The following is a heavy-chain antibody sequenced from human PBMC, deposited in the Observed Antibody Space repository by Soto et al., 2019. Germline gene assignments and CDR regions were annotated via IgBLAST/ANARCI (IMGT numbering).Heavy chain of an antibody. CDR3: ARGDRSGLHFDY. J-gene: IGHJ4*02. CDR1: GFTFSSYG. CDR2: IWYDGSNK. D-gene: IGHD5-12*01. V-gene: IGHV3-33*01. Sequence: QVQLVESGGGVVQPGRSLRLSCAASGFTFSSYGMHWVRQAPGKGLEWVAVIWYDGSNKYYADSVKGRFTISRDNSKNTLYLQMTSLRAEDTAVYYCARGDRSGLHFDYWGQGTLVTVSS.